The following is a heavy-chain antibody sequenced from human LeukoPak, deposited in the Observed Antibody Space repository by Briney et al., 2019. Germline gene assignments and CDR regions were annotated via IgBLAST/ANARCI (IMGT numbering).Heavy chain of an antibody. CDR2: IYSGGST. D-gene: IGHD3-10*01. J-gene: IGHJ4*02. CDR1: GFTVSSNY. Sequence: PGGSLRLSCAASGFTVSSNYMSWVRQAPGKGLEWVSVIYSGGSTYYADSVKGRFTISRDNSKNTLYLQMNSLRAEDTAVYYCAKAPSYTMVRGVNFDYWGQGTLVTVSS. CDR3: AKAPSYTMVRGVNFDY. V-gene: IGHV3-53*01.